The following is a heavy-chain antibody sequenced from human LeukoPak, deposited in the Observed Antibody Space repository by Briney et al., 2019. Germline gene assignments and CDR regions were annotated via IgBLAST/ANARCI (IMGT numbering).Heavy chain of an antibody. J-gene: IGHJ4*02. CDR1: GFTFSSYA. Sequence: PGGSLRLSCAASGFTFSSYAMSWVRQAPGKGLEWVSAISGSGDGTYYADSVKGRFTISRDNSKNTLYLQMNSLRAEDTAIYYCAKDWGYASGTYYTLWGQGTLVTVSS. D-gene: IGHD3-10*01. CDR3: AKDWGYASGTYYTL. CDR2: ISGSGDGT. V-gene: IGHV3-23*01.